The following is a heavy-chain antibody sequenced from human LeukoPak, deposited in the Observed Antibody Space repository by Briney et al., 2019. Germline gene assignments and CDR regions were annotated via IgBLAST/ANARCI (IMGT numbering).Heavy chain of an antibody. Sequence: SDTLSLTCAVYGRSFSGFYWIWMRHPPGEGLEWVGEINHSGSTNYNPSLKSRVTISVDTSKNQFSLKLSSVTAADTAVYYCARGVWKIVATKKGVFDYWGRGTLVTVSS. D-gene: IGHD5-12*01. CDR3: ARGVWKIVATKKGVFDY. J-gene: IGHJ4*02. CDR2: INHSGST. V-gene: IGHV4-34*01. CDR1: GRSFSGFY.